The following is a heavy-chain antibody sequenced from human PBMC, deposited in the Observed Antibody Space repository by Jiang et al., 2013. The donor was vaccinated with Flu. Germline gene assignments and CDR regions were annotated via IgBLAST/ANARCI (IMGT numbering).Heavy chain of an antibody. V-gene: IGHV3-48*03. CDR2: IGYNSVM. J-gene: IGHJ4*02. CDR1: GFTFNNYD. CDR3: ASPGDYGDNYFDY. D-gene: IGHD4-17*01. Sequence: VQLLESGGGLVQPGGSLRLSCTASGFTFNNYDMTWVRQAPGRGLEFISFIGYNSVMYYADSVKGRFTISRDNAKKSLYLQMNSLRAEDTAVYYCASPGDYGDNYFDYWGQGTVVTVSS.